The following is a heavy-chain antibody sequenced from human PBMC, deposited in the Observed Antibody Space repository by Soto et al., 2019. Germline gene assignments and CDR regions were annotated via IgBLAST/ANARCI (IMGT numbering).Heavy chain of an antibody. D-gene: IGHD2-21*02. CDR2: ISATGGST. CDR1: GFTFTSFA. CDR3: AKWGAYCGGDCTRAY. V-gene: IGHV3-23*01. Sequence: EVQLLESGGGLVQPGGSLRLSCAASGFTFTSFAMAWVRQAPGKGLEWVSGISATGGSTHYADSVKGRFTISRDNSRNTVYLQMNSLRAEDTAVYYCAKWGAYCGGDCTRAYWGQGTLVTVSS. J-gene: IGHJ4*02.